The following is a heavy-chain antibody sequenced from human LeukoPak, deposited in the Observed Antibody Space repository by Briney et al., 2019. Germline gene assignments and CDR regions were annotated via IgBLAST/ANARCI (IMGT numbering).Heavy chain of an antibody. CDR2: IYHSGST. D-gene: IGHD6-19*01. Sequence: SETLSLTCAVSGGSISSGGYSWSWIRQPPGKGLEWIGYIYHSGSTYYNPSLKSQVTISVDRSKNQFSLKLSSVTAADTAVYYCARGSSVAGNDYWGQGTLVTVSS. CDR1: GGSISSGGYS. V-gene: IGHV4-30-2*01. J-gene: IGHJ4*02. CDR3: ARGSSVAGNDY.